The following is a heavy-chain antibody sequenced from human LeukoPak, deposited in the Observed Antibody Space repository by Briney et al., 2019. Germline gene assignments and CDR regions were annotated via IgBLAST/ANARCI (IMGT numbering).Heavy chain of an antibody. D-gene: IGHD2/OR15-2a*01. V-gene: IGHV4-4*02. CDR2: IYHSGST. CDR1: GGSISSTNW. CDR3: ARVVSRAFDI. Sequence: SETLSLTCAVSGGSISSTNWWSWVRQPPGKGLEWIGSIYHSGSTYYNPSLKSRVTISVDTSKNQLSLKLSSVTAADTAVYYCARVVSRAFDIWGQGTMVTVSS. J-gene: IGHJ3*02.